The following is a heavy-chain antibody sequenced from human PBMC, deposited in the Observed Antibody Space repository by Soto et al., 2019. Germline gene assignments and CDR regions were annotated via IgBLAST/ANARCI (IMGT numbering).Heavy chain of an antibody. CDR1: GFTFSSYA. D-gene: IGHD3-3*01. CDR2: ISGSGGST. CDR3: AKDHHDFWSGYIDY. Sequence: GSLRLSCAASGFTFSSYAMSWVRQAPGKGLEWVSAISGSGGSTYYADSVKGRFTISRDNSKNTLYLQMNSLRAEDTAVYYCAKDHHDFWSGYIDYWGQGTLVTVSS. J-gene: IGHJ4*02. V-gene: IGHV3-23*01.